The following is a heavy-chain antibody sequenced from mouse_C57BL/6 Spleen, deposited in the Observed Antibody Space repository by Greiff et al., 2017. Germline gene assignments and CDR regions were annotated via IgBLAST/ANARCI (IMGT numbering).Heavy chain of an antibody. CDR2: IYPGSGSP. Sequence: QVQLQQPGAELVKPGASVKMSCTASGYPFTSYWITWVKQRPGQGLEWIGDIYPGSGSPNYNEKFKSKATLTVDTSYSTAYMQLSSLTSEDSAVYYCARRDYSNYYAMDYWGQGTSGTVSS. V-gene: IGHV1-55*01. D-gene: IGHD2-5*01. CDR3: ARRDYSNYYAMDY. CDR1: GYPFTSYW. J-gene: IGHJ4*01.